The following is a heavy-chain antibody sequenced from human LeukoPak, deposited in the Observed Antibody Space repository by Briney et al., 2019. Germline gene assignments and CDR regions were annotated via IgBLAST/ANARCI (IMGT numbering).Heavy chain of an antibody. V-gene: IGHV4-39*01. CDR1: GGSISRSRCY. D-gene: IGHD5-12*01. Sequence: SVTLSLTCSVSGGSISRSRCYWGWSRQPPGKGLEWIGTIYNNGDTYYNPSLKSRLTISVDTSKNQFSLELTSVTAADTAVYYCAIVGCSGSDYFTDYWGQGTLVTVSS. J-gene: IGHJ4*02. CDR2: IYNNGDT. CDR3: AIVGCSGSDYFTDY.